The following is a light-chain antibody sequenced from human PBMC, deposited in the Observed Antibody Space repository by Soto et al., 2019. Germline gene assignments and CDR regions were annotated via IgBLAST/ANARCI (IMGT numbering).Light chain of an antibody. CDR2: GAS. J-gene: IGKJ5*01. CDR3: QQYGSSST. V-gene: IGKV3-20*01. Sequence: EIVLTQSPGTLSLSPGERATLSPRASQSVSSSYLAWYQQKPGQAPRLLIYGASSRATGIPDRFSGSGSGTDFTLTISRLEPEDFAVYYCQQYGSSSTFGQGTRLEI. CDR1: QSVSSSY.